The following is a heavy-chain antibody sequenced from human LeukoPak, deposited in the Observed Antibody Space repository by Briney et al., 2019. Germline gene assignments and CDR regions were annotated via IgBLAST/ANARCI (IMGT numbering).Heavy chain of an antibody. CDR3: AKDLTYYYDSTGYFDY. Sequence: GGSLRLSCAASGFTFSSYAMSWVRQAPGQGLELVSGISGSGGTTYYADSVKGRFTISRDNSKNTLYLQLNSLRAEDTAIYYCAKDLTYYYDSTGYFDYWGQGTLVTVSS. CDR1: GFTFSSYA. D-gene: IGHD3-22*01. J-gene: IGHJ4*02. V-gene: IGHV3-23*01. CDR2: ISGSGGTT.